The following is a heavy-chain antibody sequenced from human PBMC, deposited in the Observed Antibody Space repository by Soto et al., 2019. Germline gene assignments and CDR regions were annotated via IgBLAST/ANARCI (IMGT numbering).Heavy chain of an antibody. Sequence: QVQLQESGPGLVKPSGTLSLTCAVSGGSFTSNNWWPWVRQPPGQGLEWIGEIYRTGSTNYNPSLQGRVTISLDKSENQFPLKATSLTAADTAVYYCASRDPGTSVDYWGQGTLVTVSS. J-gene: IGHJ4*02. CDR1: GGSFTSNNW. CDR2: IYRTGST. D-gene: IGHD1-7*01. V-gene: IGHV4-4*02. CDR3: ASRDPGTSVDY.